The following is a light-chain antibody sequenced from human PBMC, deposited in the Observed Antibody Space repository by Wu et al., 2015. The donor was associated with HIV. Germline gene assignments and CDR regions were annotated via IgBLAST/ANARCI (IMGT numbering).Light chain of an antibody. CDR3: QQRTNWPPIT. Sequence: ETLMMQSPATLSVSPGEGATLSCRASHDVSSHLAWYQQRPGQAPRLLIYGASNRATGIPARFSGSGSGTDFTLTISSLEPEDFAVYYCQQRTNWPPITFGQGTRLEIK. J-gene: IGKJ5*01. CDR2: GAS. V-gene: IGKV3-11*01. CDR1: HDVSSH.